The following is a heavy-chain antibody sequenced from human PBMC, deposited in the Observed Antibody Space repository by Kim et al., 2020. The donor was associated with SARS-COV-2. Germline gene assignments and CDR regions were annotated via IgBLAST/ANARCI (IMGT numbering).Heavy chain of an antibody. CDR1: GGSISSSSCC. CDR2: INYSGST. CDR3: ASARRFVVVMTTPMDAFDI. D-gene: IGHD3-22*01. Sequence: SETLSLTCTVSGGSISSSSCCWGWIRQPQGKEREWFRSINYSGSTYYNSSLKGRVTISVDTYKNQFYLRLSSVTAADTAVYYSASARRFVVVMTTPMDAFDIWGQGTTVTVHS. V-gene: IGHV4-39*01. J-gene: IGHJ3*02.